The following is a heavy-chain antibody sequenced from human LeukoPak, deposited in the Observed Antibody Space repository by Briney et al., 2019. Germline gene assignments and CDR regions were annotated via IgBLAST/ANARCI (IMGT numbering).Heavy chain of an antibody. D-gene: IGHD6-19*01. CDR3: AREGSGWYPFDY. Sequence: PGGSLRLSCAAPGFTFSIYWMHWVRQAPGKGLVWVSRINSDGSSTSYADSVKGRFTISRDNSKNTLYLQMNSLRLEDTAVYYCAREGSGWYPFDYWGQGTLVTVSS. J-gene: IGHJ4*02. CDR2: INSDGSST. CDR1: GFTFSIYW. V-gene: IGHV3-74*01.